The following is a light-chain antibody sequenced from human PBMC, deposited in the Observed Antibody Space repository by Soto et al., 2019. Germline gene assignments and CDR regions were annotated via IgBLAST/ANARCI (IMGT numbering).Light chain of an antibody. V-gene: IGKV1-39*01. J-gene: IGKJ2*01. CDR1: QNIIKY. CDR3: QQTYTTPYT. Sequence: DIQMTQSPSSLSASVGDRVTITCRTSQNIIKYLNWYQQKPGKAPKVLIYGTSTLQTGVPLRFSGGGSGTDFTLTSSSLQPEDFAAYYCQQTYTTPYTFGQGTKLDIK. CDR2: GTS.